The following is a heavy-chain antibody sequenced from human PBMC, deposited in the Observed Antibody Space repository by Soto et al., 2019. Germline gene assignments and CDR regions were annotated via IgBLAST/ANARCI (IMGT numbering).Heavy chain of an antibody. J-gene: IGHJ3*01. Sequence: QVQLQQWGAGLLKPSETLSLTCAVYGVPFNSYFWNWVRPPPGKGLEWIGEATPYGRSNYNSSLKSRVTISKDTSKYQFSREVRSLTATDMAVYYCTSSGWDWRDPFDFWGQGAMVTASS. CDR3: TSSGWDWRDPFDF. V-gene: IGHV4-34*02. CDR1: GVPFNSYF. D-gene: IGHD6-19*01. CDR2: ATPYGRS.